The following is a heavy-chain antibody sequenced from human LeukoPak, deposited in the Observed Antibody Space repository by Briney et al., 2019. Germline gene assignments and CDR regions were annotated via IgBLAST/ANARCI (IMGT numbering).Heavy chain of an antibody. CDR1: EFTFNVYW. J-gene: IGHJ4*02. V-gene: IGHV3-74*01. CDR3: LTWADV. CDR2: INGDGTMA. D-gene: IGHD2-8*01. Sequence: PVGSLRLSCAGPEFTFNVYWMHWVRQAPGKGLVWVSRINGDGTMADYADSVKGRFTISRNNAKNTLYLQMNSLRAEDTAVYYFLTWADVRGQGSLVTVSP.